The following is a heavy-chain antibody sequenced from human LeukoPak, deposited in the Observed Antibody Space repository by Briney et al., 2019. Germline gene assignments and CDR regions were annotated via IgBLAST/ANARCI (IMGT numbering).Heavy chain of an antibody. CDR1: GFSFSGFG. V-gene: IGHV3-30*18. J-gene: IGHJ4*02. Sequence: GGSLRLSCAASGFSFSGFGMHWVRQAPGKGLEWVAVISYDGSNKFYADSVKGRFTISRGNSKNTLYLQMNSLRAEDTAVFYCAKAGYSSGWRNFDYWGQGTLVTVSS. CDR3: AKAGYSSGWRNFDY. CDR2: ISYDGSNK. D-gene: IGHD6-19*01.